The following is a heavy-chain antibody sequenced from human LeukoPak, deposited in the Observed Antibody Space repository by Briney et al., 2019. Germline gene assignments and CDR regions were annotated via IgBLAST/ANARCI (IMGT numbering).Heavy chain of an antibody. CDR3: ARGLRDGYNYIYSPFDY. V-gene: IGHV4-34*01. CDR1: GGSFSGYY. Sequence: SETLSLTCAVYGGSFSGYYWSWTRQPPGKGLEWIGEINHSGSTNYNPSLKSRVTISVDTSKNQFSLKLSSVTAADTAVYYCARGLRDGYNYIYSPFDYWGQGTLVTVSS. CDR2: INHSGST. J-gene: IGHJ4*02. D-gene: IGHD5-24*01.